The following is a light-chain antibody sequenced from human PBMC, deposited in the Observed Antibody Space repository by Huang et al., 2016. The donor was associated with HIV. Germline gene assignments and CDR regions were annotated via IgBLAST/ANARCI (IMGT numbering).Light chain of an antibody. CDR3: QQYHNWPPYT. CDR1: QSISNN. Sequence: EILLTQSPATLSVSPGERVTLSCRARQSISNNLAWYQQKPVQAPRLLIYGASTRATAIPARFSGSASGTEFTLTISSLQSEDVAVYYCQQYHNWPPYTFGQGTKLEI. CDR2: GAS. V-gene: IGKV3-15*01. J-gene: IGKJ2*01.